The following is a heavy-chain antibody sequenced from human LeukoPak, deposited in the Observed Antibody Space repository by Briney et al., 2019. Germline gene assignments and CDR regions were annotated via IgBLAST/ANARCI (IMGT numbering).Heavy chain of an antibody. V-gene: IGHV3-30*03. Sequence: HPGGSLRLSCAASGFTFSSYGMHWVRQAPGKGLEWVAVISYDGSNKYYADSVKGRFTISRDNSKNTLYLQMNSLRAEDTAVYYCARGAIATRPWADYFDYWGQGTLVTVSS. D-gene: IGHD6-6*01. CDR3: ARGAIATRPWADYFDY. CDR1: GFTFSSYG. CDR2: ISYDGSNK. J-gene: IGHJ4*02.